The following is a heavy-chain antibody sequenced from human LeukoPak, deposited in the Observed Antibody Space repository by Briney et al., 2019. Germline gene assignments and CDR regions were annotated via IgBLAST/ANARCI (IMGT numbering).Heavy chain of an antibody. CDR2: INSDGSST. CDR1: GFTFSSYW. J-gene: IGHJ4*02. D-gene: IGHD3-10*01. V-gene: IGHV3-74*01. Sequence: GGSLRLSCAASGFTFSSYWMHWVRQAPGKGLVLVSRINSDGSSTSYAAYVKGRFTISRDNAKNPLYLQMNSLRAEDTAVYYCARALRGYYGSGSYVSSPYFDYWGQGTLVTDSS. CDR3: ARALRGYYGSGSYVSSPYFDY.